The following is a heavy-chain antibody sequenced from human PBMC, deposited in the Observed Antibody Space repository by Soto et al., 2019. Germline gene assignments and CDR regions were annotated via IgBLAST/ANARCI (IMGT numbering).Heavy chain of an antibody. J-gene: IGHJ4*02. V-gene: IGHV1-69*13. CDR3: AREEAVGATRPFDY. D-gene: IGHD1-26*01. CDR1: GGTFSSYA. CDR2: IIPIFGTA. Sequence: SVKVSCKASGGTFSSYAISWVRQAPGQGLEWMGGIIPIFGTANYAQKFQGRVTITADESTSTAYMELSSLRSEDTAVYYCAREEAVGATRPFDYWGQGTLVTVSS.